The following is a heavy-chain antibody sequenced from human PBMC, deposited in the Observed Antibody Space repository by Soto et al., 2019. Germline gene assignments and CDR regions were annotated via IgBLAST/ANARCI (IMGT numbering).Heavy chain of an antibody. V-gene: IGHV3-66*01. D-gene: IGHD1-26*01. Sequence: GGSLRLSCAASGYAVGSNYMSWVRQAPGKGLEWVSVIYSGGDIYYADSVKNRFTVSRDSSKNTLHLQMSSLRADDTAVYYCCTSPTRAFWGQGTTVTVSS. J-gene: IGHJ6*02. CDR2: IYSGGDI. CDR3: CTSPTRAF. CDR1: GYAVGSNY.